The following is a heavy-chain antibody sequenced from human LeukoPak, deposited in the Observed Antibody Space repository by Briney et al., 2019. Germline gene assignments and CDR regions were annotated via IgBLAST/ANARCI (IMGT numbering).Heavy chain of an antibody. Sequence: ASVKVSCKASGYTFTSYGISWVRQATGQGLEWMGWMNPNSGNTGYAQKFQGRVTMTRNTSISTAYMELSSLRSEDTAVYYCARVMKRYYDSSGYYMGTDYWGQGTLVTVSS. D-gene: IGHD3-22*01. CDR2: MNPNSGNT. V-gene: IGHV1-8*02. CDR1: GYTFTSYG. J-gene: IGHJ4*02. CDR3: ARVMKRYYDSSGYYMGTDY.